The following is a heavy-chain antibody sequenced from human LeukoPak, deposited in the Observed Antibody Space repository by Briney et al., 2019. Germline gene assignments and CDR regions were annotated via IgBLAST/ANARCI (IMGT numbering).Heavy chain of an antibody. CDR2: IYYSGST. Sequence: PSETLSLTCTVSGGPISSHYWSWIRQPPGKGLEWIGYIYYSGSTNYNPSLKSRVTISVDTSKNQFSLKLSSVTAADTAVYYCARNRGRGYFDYWGQGTLVTVSS. J-gene: IGHJ4*02. CDR1: GGPISSHY. CDR3: ARNRGRGYFDY. D-gene: IGHD2/OR15-2a*01. V-gene: IGHV4-59*11.